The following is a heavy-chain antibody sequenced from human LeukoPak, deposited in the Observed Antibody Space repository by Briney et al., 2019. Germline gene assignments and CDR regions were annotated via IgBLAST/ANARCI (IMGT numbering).Heavy chain of an antibody. CDR3: ARASYCSDGSCYSDY. Sequence: AASVKGSCKASANTLTGYYMHWVRQAPGQGLEWMGWISAYNGNTISAQKVKGRVTMTTDTSTSTAYMELRSLESDDTAVYYCARASYCSDGSCYSDYWGQGTLVTVSS. D-gene: IGHD2-15*01. CDR2: ISAYNGNT. V-gene: IGHV1-18*04. J-gene: IGHJ4*02. CDR1: ANTLTGYY.